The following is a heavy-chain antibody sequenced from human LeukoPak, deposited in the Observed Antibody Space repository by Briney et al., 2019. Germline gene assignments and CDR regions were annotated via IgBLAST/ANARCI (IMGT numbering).Heavy chain of an antibody. Sequence: SETLSLTCTVSGNSISSGDNYWSWIRQPAGKGLEWIGRIYTSGSTNYNPSLKSRVTISGDTSKNQFSLRLSSVTAADTAVYYCARGYCSGGSCYPYYYYNYMDVWGKGTTVTVSS. CDR2: IYTSGST. CDR3: ARGYCSGGSCYPYYYYNYMDV. J-gene: IGHJ6*03. V-gene: IGHV4-61*02. CDR1: GNSISSGDNY. D-gene: IGHD2-15*01.